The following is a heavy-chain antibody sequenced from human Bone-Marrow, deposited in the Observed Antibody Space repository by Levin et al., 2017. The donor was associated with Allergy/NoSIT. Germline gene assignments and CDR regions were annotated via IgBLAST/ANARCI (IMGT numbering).Heavy chain of an antibody. Sequence: SQTLSLTCTVSGGSISSSSDYWGWIRQPPGKGLEWIGSIFYSGSTYYNPSLKSRLTMSVDTSKNHFSLRLSSVTAADTAVYYCASRGRSSFAVDNWFDPWGQGTLVTVSS. CDR1: GGSISSSSDY. J-gene: IGHJ5*02. CDR3: ASRGRSSFAVDNWFDP. CDR2: IFYSGST. D-gene: IGHD6-6*01. V-gene: IGHV4-39*02.